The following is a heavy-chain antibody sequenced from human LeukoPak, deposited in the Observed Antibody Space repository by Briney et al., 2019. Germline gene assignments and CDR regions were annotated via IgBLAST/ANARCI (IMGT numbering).Heavy chain of an antibody. J-gene: IGHJ2*01. V-gene: IGHV4-38-2*01. Sequence: SETLSLTCAVSGYSISSGYYWGWIRQPPGKGLEWIGSIYHSGSTYYNPSLKSRVTISVDTSKNQFSLKLSSVTAADTAVYYCARARGSRPWYFDLWGRGTLVTVSS. CDR2: IYHSGST. D-gene: IGHD3-10*01. CDR3: ARARGSRPWYFDL. CDR1: GYSISSGYY.